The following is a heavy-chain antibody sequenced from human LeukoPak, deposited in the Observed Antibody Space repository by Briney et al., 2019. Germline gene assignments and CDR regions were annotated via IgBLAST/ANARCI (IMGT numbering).Heavy chain of an antibody. D-gene: IGHD4-17*01. Sequence: GGSLRLSCAASGFTFSSYSMNWVRQAPGKGLEWVSSISSSSSYIYYADSVKGRFTISRDNAKNSLYLQMNSLRAEGTAVYYCARVADYGDYPLDAFDIWGQGTMVTVSS. CDR2: ISSSSSYI. CDR3: ARVADYGDYPLDAFDI. V-gene: IGHV3-21*01. J-gene: IGHJ3*02. CDR1: GFTFSSYS.